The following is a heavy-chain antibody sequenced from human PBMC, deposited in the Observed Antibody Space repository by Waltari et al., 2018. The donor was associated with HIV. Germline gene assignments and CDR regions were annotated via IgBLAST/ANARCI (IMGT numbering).Heavy chain of an antibody. D-gene: IGHD4-17*01. J-gene: IGHJ4*02. CDR1: GYRFSSYS. CDR2: IKTRTDNT. CDR3: ARDLSGDYEDYFDY. Sequence: QVQLVQSGAEVKKPGTSVKVSCKPSGYRFSSYSIQWVRQAPGKRFEWMGCIKTRTDNTKYPQKLQDRVTISRDTSATTADMELRSLISEDTAVYFCARDLSGDYEDYFDYWGQGTLVTVSS. V-gene: IGHV1-3*04.